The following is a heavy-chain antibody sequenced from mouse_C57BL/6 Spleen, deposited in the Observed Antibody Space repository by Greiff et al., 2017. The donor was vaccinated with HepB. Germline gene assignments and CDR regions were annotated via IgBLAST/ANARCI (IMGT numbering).Heavy chain of an antibody. CDR3: ARGDYSNPWFAY. Sequence: VQLQQSGTELVKPGASVKLSCKASGYTFTSYWMHWVKQRPGQGLEWIGNINPSNGGTNYNEKFKSKATLTVDKSSSTAYMQLSSLTSEDSAVYYGARGDYSNPWFAYWGQGTLVTVSA. CDR1: GYTFTSYW. CDR2: INPSNGGT. J-gene: IGHJ3*01. D-gene: IGHD2-5*01. V-gene: IGHV1-53*01.